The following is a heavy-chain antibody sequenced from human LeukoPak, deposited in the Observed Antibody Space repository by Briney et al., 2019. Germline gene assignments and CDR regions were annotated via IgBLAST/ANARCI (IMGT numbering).Heavy chain of an antibody. V-gene: IGHV3-23*01. Sequence: GGSLRLSCAASGFTFSSYAMSWVRQAPGKGLEWVSAISGSGGSTYYADSVKGRFTISSDSSKNTLYLQMNSLRAEDTAVYYCATDSSGPRGDYWGQGTLVTVSS. D-gene: IGHD3-22*01. CDR3: ATDSSGPRGDY. CDR1: GFTFSSYA. J-gene: IGHJ4*02. CDR2: ISGSGGST.